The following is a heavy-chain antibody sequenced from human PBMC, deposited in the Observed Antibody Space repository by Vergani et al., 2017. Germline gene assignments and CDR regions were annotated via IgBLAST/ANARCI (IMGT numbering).Heavy chain of an antibody. Sequence: QVQLQESGPGLVKPSQTLSLTCTVSGGSISSGGYYWSWIRQHPGKGLEWIGYIYYSGSTYYNPSLKSRVTISVDTSKNQFSLKLSSVTAADTAVDYCARVSREYYYDSSGYLRYWYFDLWGRGTLVTVSS. D-gene: IGHD3-22*01. CDR1: GGSISSGGYY. CDR3: ARVSREYYYDSSGYLRYWYFDL. V-gene: IGHV4-31*03. CDR2: IYYSGST. J-gene: IGHJ2*01.